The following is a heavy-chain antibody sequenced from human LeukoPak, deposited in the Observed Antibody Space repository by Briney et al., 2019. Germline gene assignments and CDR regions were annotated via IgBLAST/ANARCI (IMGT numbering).Heavy chain of an antibody. CDR2: INPNSGGT. Sequence: ASVKVSCKASGYTFTSYYMHWVRQAPGQGLEWMGWINPNSGGTNYAQKFQGWVTMTRDTSISTAYMELSRLRSDDTAVYYCAIAHDYGVAGGYFDYWGQGALVTVSS. CDR1: GYTFTSYY. CDR3: AIAHDYGVAGGYFDY. D-gene: IGHD4-17*01. V-gene: IGHV1-2*04. J-gene: IGHJ4*02.